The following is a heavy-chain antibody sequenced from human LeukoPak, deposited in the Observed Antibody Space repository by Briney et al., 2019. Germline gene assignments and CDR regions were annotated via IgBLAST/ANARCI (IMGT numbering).Heavy chain of an antibody. CDR1: GFTFSSYW. Sequence: GGSLKLSCAASGFTFSSYWMSWVRQAPGKGLEWVANIKQDGSEKYYVDSVKGRFTISRDNAKNSLYLQMNSLRAEDTAVYYCARSGGWEGDYFDYWGQGTLVTVSS. CDR2: IKQDGSEK. V-gene: IGHV3-7*03. D-gene: IGHD6-19*01. CDR3: ARSGGWEGDYFDY. J-gene: IGHJ4*02.